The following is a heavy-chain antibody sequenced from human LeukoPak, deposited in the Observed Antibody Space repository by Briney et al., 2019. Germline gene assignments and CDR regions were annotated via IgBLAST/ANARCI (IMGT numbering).Heavy chain of an antibody. J-gene: IGHJ4*02. CDR2: ISWNSGSI. CDR1: GFTFDDYA. Sequence: PGGSLRLSCAASGFTFDDYAMHWVRQAPGKGLEWVSGISWNSGSIGYADSVKGRFTISRDNAKNSLYLQMNSLRAEDTALYYCAKAPPRRWYDYVWGSPPPLYFDYWGQGTLVTVSS. D-gene: IGHD3-16*01. V-gene: IGHV3-9*01. CDR3: AKAPPRRWYDYVWGSPPPLYFDY.